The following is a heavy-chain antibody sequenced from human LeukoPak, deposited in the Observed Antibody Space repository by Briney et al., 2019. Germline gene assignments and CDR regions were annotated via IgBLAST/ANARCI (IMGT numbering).Heavy chain of an antibody. Sequence: GESLKISCKGSGYSFTSYWTGWVRQMPGKGLEWMGIIYPGDSDTRYSPSFQGQVTISADKSISTAYLQWSSLKASDTAMYYCARQDQYCSSTSCYDWGFDYWGQGTLVTVSS. V-gene: IGHV5-51*01. CDR2: IYPGDSDT. D-gene: IGHD2-2*01. CDR1: GYSFTSYW. J-gene: IGHJ4*02. CDR3: ARQDQYCSSTSCYDWGFDY.